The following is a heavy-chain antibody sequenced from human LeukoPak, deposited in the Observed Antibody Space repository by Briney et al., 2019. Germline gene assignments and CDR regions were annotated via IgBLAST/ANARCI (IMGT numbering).Heavy chain of an antibody. CDR3: TTDLRWELRPVDY. Sequence: PGGSLRLSCAASGFTFSNDWMSWVRQAPGKGLEWVGRIKSKTDGGITDYAAPIKARFTISRDDSKDTLYLQMNSLKTEDTAVYYCTTDLRWELRPVDYWGQGTLVTVSS. J-gene: IGHJ4*02. CDR1: GFTFSNDW. D-gene: IGHD1-26*01. CDR2: IKSKTDGGIT. V-gene: IGHV3-15*01.